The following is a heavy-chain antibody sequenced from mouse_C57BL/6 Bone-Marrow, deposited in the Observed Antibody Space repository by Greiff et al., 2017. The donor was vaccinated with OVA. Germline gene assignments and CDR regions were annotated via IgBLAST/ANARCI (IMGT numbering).Heavy chain of an antibody. J-gene: IGHJ4*01. V-gene: IGHV1-64*01. CDR1: GYTFTSYW. Sequence: QVQLQQPGAELVKPGASVKLSCKASGYTFTSYWMHWVKQRPGQGLEWIGMIHPNSGSTNYNEKFKSKATLTVEKSSSTAYMQLSSLTSEDSAVYYCAPTGLYYAMDYWGQGTSVTVSS. CDR2: IHPNSGST. D-gene: IGHD4-1*02. CDR3: APTGLYYAMDY.